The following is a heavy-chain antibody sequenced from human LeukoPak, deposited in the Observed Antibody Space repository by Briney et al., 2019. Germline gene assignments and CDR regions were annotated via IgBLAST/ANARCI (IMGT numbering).Heavy chain of an antibody. CDR1: GGTFSSYA. J-gene: IGHJ6*02. CDR2: IIPIFGTA. V-gene: IGHV1-69*13. Sequence: SVKVSCKASGGTFSSYAISWVRQAPGQGLEWMGGIIPIFGTANYAQEFQGRVTITADESTSTAYMELSSLRSEDAAVYYCARDGYRGMDVWGQGTTVTVSS. D-gene: IGHD6-13*01. CDR3: ARDGYRGMDV.